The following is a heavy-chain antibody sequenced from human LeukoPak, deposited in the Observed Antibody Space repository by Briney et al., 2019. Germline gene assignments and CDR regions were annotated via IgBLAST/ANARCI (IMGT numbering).Heavy chain of an antibody. Sequence: GASVKVSCKASGYTFTSYDINWVRQATGQGLEWMGWMNPNSGNTGYSQKFQGRVTITRNNSISTAYMELSSLRSEDTAVYYCARGATMIRGLITVWFDPWGQGTLVTVSS. J-gene: IGHJ5*02. D-gene: IGHD3-10*01. CDR2: MNPNSGNT. V-gene: IGHV1-8*03. CDR3: ARGATMIRGLITVWFDP. CDR1: GYTFTSYD.